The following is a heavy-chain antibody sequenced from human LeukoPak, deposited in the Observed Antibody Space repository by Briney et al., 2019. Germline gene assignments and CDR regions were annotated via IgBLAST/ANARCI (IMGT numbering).Heavy chain of an antibody. Sequence: SETLSLTCTVSGGSISSYYWSWIRQPAGKGLEWIGRIYTSGSTNYNPSLKSRVTMSVDTSKNQFSLKLSSVTAADTAVYYCTRDTGTTGEVKFDPWGQGTLVTVTS. CDR2: IYTSGST. D-gene: IGHD4-17*01. CDR3: TRDTGTTGEVKFDP. CDR1: GGSISSYY. V-gene: IGHV4-4*07. J-gene: IGHJ5*02.